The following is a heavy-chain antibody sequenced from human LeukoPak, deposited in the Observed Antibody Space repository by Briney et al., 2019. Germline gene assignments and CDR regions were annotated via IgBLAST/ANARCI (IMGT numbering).Heavy chain of an antibody. V-gene: IGHV3-66*02. CDR3: ARFYGSVLGFDP. CDR2: IYSGGST. D-gene: IGHD3-10*01. CDR1: GSTVSSNY. J-gene: IGHJ5*02. Sequence: GGSLRLSCAASGSTVSSNYMSWVRQAPGKGLEWVSVIYSGGSTYYADSVKGRFTISRDNSKNTLYLQMNSLRAEDTAVDYCARFYGSVLGFDPWGQGTLVTVSS.